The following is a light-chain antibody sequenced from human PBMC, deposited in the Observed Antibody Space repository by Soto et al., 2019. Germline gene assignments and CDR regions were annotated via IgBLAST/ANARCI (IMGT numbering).Light chain of an antibody. CDR2: GAS. CDR3: QQYGSSPLT. Sequence: EIVLTQSPGTLSLSPGDRATLSCRSSQIVSSRLLAWYEQKHGQPPRLLIYGASSRATGIPDRFSGSGSGTDFTLTISRLEPEDFAVYYCQQYGSSPLTFGGGTKVDIK. CDR1: QIVSSRL. J-gene: IGKJ4*01. V-gene: IGKV3-20*01.